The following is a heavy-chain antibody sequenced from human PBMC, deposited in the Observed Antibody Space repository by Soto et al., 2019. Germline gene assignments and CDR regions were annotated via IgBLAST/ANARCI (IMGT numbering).Heavy chain of an antibody. D-gene: IGHD2-21*02. Sequence: QVQLVQSGAEVKKPGASVKVSCKASGYTFTTYGISWVRQAPGQGLEWMGWINTANGNTNFAQNFQGRVTMTTDTSXTXAXXKLRSLRSDDTAVDYCARDRRPSCAGDCYSYYFDYWCQGSLVTVSS. CDR2: INTANGNT. J-gene: IGHJ4*02. CDR3: ARDRRPSCAGDCYSYYFDY. CDR1: GYTFTTYG. V-gene: IGHV1-18*01.